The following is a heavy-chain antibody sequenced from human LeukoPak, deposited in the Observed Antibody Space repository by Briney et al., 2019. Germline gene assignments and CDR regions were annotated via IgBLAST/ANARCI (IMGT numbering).Heavy chain of an antibody. V-gene: IGHV4-59*01. D-gene: IGHD5-18*01. CDR2: IYYSGTT. J-gene: IGHJ4*02. Sequence: PLETLSLTCTVSGDSISNYYWTWIRQPPGKGLEWIGYIYYSGTTNYNPSLKSRLTMSVDTSKNQFSLKLSSVTAADTAMYYCARDRRLGGYNYGLDYWGQGTLVTVSS. CDR1: GDSISNYY. CDR3: ARDRRLGGYNYGLDY.